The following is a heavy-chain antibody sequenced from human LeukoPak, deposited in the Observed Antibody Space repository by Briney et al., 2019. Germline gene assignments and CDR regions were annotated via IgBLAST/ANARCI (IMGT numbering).Heavy chain of an antibody. CDR3: ARDKRRLGVVTHYWYFDL. Sequence: GGSLRLSCAASGFTFSSYRMNWVRQAPGKGLEWVANIKQDGSEKYYVDSVKGRFTISRDNAKNSLFLQMNSLRAEDTAVYYCARDKRRLGVVTHYWYFDLWGRGTLVTVSS. D-gene: IGHD3-3*01. J-gene: IGHJ2*01. CDR1: GFTFSSYR. CDR2: IKQDGSEK. V-gene: IGHV3-7*01.